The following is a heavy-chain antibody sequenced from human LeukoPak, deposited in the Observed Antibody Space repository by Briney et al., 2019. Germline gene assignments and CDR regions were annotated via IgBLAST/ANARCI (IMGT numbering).Heavy chain of an antibody. J-gene: IGHJ3*02. V-gene: IGHV4-59*01. D-gene: IGHD6-19*01. Sequence: PSETLSLTCSVSGGSISGYYWSWSRQAPGKGVEWIGNLFYKRGAWYKSSLKSRVTTSVDTSKNELSLTLTSVTAADTAVYYCAREVESLAGTFYAFDIWGQGTMVTVSS. CDR2: LFYKRGA. CDR3: AREVESLAGTFYAFDI. CDR1: GGSISGYY.